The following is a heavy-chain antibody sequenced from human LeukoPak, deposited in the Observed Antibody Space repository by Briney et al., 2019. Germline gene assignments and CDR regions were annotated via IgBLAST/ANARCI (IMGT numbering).Heavy chain of an antibody. J-gene: IGHJ5*02. V-gene: IGHV1-69*02. CDR3: AAGYCSSTSCYGAGDWFDP. Sequence: SVKVSCKASGGTFSSYTISWLRQAPGQGLEWMGRIIPILGIANYAQKFQGRVTITADKSTSTAYMELSSLRSEDTAVYYCAAGYCSSTSCYGAGDWFDPWGQGTLVTVSS. CDR1: GGTFSSYT. D-gene: IGHD2-2*01. CDR2: IIPILGIA.